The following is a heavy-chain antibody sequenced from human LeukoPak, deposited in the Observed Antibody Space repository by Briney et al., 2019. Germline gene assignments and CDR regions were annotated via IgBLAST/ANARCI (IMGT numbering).Heavy chain of an antibody. CDR2: ISGSGSTT. V-gene: IGHV3-23*01. D-gene: IGHD2-15*01. CDR1: GFTFSSYG. J-gene: IGHJ3*02. CDR3: ARPRLEYCSGGSCFDAFDT. Sequence: PGGSLRLSCAASGFTFSSYGMSWVRQAPGKGLEWVSAISGSGSTTYYADSVKGRFTISRDNSKNTLFLQMNSPTAEDTAIYSCARPRLEYCSGGSCFDAFDTWGQGTMVTVSS.